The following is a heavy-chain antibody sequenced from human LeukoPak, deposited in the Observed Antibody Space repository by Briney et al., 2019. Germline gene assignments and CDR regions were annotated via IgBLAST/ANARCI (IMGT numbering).Heavy chain of an antibody. Sequence: PSETLSLTCTVSGGSISSYYWSWIRQPPGKGLEWIGYIYYSGSTNYNPSLKSRVTISVDTSKNQFSLKLSSVTAADTAVYYCASGGWNRRNDYWGQGTLVTVSS. CDR3: ASGGWNRRNDY. CDR1: GGSISSYY. CDR2: IYYSGST. J-gene: IGHJ4*02. V-gene: IGHV4-59*01. D-gene: IGHD6-19*01.